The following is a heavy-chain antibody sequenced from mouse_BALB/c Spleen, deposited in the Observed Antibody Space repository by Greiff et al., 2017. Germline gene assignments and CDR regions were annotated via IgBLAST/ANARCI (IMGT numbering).Heavy chain of an antibody. CDR2: ISSGSSTI. Sequence: EVKLVESGGGLVQPGGSRKLSCAASGFTFSSFGMHWVRQAPEKGLEWVAYISSGSSTIYYADTVKGRFTISRDNPKNTLFLQMTSLRSEDTAMYYCARRAITTVADFDYWGQGTTLTVSS. V-gene: IGHV5-17*02. CDR3: ARRAITTVADFDY. D-gene: IGHD1-1*01. J-gene: IGHJ2*01. CDR1: GFTFSSFG.